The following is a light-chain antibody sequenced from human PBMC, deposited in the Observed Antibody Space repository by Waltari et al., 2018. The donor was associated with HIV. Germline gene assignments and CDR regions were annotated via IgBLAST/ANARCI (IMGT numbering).Light chain of an antibody. V-gene: IGLV1-47*01. CDR1: TSNVGSNF. CDR3: ATWDGSLGGFYV. Sequence: QSVLTQPPSASGTPGQRVTIPCSGPTSNVGSNFVSWYQQLPGTAPKLLIYRDNRRPSGVPDRFSGSKSGASASLAISGLRSEDEGDYYCATWDGSLGGFYVFGAGTKVTVL. J-gene: IGLJ1*01. CDR2: RDN.